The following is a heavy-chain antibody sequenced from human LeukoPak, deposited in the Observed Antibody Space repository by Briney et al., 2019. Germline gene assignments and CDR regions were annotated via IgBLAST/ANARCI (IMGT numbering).Heavy chain of an antibody. CDR2: ISSSSSYI. CDR3: AREAYYYDSSPY. Sequence: PGGSLRLSCAVSGFRFSSYSINWVRQAPGKGLEWVSSISSSSSYIYYADSVKGRFTISRDNAKNSLYLQMNSLRAEDTAVYYCAREAYYYDSSPYWGQGTMVTVSS. J-gene: IGHJ3*01. CDR1: GFRFSSYS. V-gene: IGHV3-21*01. D-gene: IGHD3-22*01.